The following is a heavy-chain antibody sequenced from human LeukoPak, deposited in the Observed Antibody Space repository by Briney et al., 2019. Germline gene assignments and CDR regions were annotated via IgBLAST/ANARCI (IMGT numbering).Heavy chain of an antibody. CDR1: GFTFSSYG. J-gene: IGHJ4*02. D-gene: IGHD5-18*01. V-gene: IGHV3-30*02. Sequence: RGSLRLSCAASGFTFSSYGMHWVRQAPGKGLEWVAFIRYDGSKKYYADSVKGRFTISRDNSKNTLYLQMNSLRAEDTAVYYCAKDQSLFRGYSYGFDYWGQGTLVTVSS. CDR2: IRYDGSKK. CDR3: AKDQSLFRGYSYGFDY.